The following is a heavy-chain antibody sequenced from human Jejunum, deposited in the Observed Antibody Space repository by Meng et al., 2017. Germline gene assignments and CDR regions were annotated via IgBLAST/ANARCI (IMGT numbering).Heavy chain of an antibody. CDR1: GFTFSSYW. D-gene: IGHD3-3*01. CDR2: INQDGNEK. J-gene: IGHJ4*02. CDR3: AREGITTFGMVSYSDY. V-gene: IGHV3-7*01. Sequence: GGSLRLSCAASGFTFSSYWMTWVRQAPGKGLEWVANINQDGNEKYYVDSVKGRFTISGDNANNSLYLQMNSLRAEDTAVYYCAREGITTFGMVSYSDYWGQGTLVTVSS.